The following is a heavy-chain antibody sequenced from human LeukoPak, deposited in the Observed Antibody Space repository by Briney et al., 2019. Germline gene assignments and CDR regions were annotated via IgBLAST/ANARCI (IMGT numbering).Heavy chain of an antibody. CDR2: IDQDGSEK. D-gene: IGHD5-18*01. CDR3: ATDPYSYGYHDAFDV. Sequence: GGSLRLSCAASGFTFRYWMSWVRQAPGKGLEWVVNIDQDGSEKNYVDSVKGRFTIARDNVKNSLYLQMNSLRAEDTAVYYCATDPYSYGYHDAFDVWGQGTMVTVSS. V-gene: IGHV3-7*02. J-gene: IGHJ3*01. CDR1: GFTFRYW.